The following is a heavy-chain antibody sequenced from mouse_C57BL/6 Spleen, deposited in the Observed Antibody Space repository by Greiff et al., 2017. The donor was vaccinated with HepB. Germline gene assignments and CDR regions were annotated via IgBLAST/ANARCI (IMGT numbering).Heavy chain of an antibody. CDR2: IWSGGST. CDR3: AREVRRAMDY. J-gene: IGHJ4*01. D-gene: IGHD2-14*01. CDR1: GFSLTSYG. Sequence: VQRVESGPGLVQPSQCLSITCTASGFSLTSYGVHWVRQSPGKGLEWLGVIWSGGSTDYNAAFISRLSNSKDNSKSQVFFKMNSLQADDTAIYYCAREVRRAMDYWGQGTSVTVSS. V-gene: IGHV2-2*01.